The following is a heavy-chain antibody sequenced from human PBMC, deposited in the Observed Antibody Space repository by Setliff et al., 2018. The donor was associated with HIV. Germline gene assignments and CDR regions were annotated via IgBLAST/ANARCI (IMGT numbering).Heavy chain of an antibody. CDR1: GGSINSDNYY. V-gene: IGHV4-39*07. D-gene: IGHD2-21*02. CDR3: AREGGDWGSAFDI. Sequence: SETLSLTCSVSGGSINSDNYYWGWIRQAPGKGLEWIGSIYYSGTTYYNPSLRGRVTMSVDTSKNQFSLKLSSVTAADTAVYYCAREGGDWGSAFDIWGQGTMVTVSS. J-gene: IGHJ3*02. CDR2: IYYSGTT.